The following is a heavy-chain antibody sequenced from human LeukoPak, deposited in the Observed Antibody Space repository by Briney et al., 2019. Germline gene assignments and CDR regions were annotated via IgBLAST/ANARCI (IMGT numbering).Heavy chain of an antibody. CDR1: GFTFSNYN. Sequence: GGSLRLSCAASGFTFSNYNMNWVRQAPGKGLEWVSYISSSGSTIKYADSVKGRFTISRDNAKNSLYLQMNSLRAEDTAVYYCAELGITMIGGVWGKGTTVTISS. CDR2: ISSSGSTI. V-gene: IGHV3-48*04. CDR3: AELGITMIGGV. D-gene: IGHD3-10*02. J-gene: IGHJ6*04.